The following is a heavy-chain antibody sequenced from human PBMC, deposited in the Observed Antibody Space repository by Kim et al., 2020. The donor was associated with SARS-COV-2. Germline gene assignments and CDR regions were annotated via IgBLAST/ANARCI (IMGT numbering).Heavy chain of an antibody. CDR1: GGSISSTSYY. Sequence: SETLSLTCTVSGGSISSTSYYWAWLRQPPGKRLEWIANIYYSGSTYYNPSLKSRVTISVDTSKNQFSLKLNSVTAADTAVYYCARRGGHPPWFDPWGQGTLVIVSS. J-gene: IGHJ5*02. CDR2: IYYSGST. V-gene: IGHV4-39*01. D-gene: IGHD3-16*01. CDR3: ARRGGHPPWFDP.